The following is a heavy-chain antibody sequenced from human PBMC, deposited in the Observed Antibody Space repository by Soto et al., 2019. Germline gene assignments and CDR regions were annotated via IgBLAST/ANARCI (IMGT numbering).Heavy chain of an antibody. CDR1: GFTFSSYS. J-gene: IGHJ5*02. Sequence: EVQLVESGGGLVKPGGSLRLSCAASGFTFSSYSMNWVRQAPGKGLEWVSSISSSSSYIYYADSVKGRFTISRDNAKNSLYLQMNSLRAEDTAVYYCARDKAERPYYDFWSGWYNWFDPWGQGTLVTVSS. CDR2: ISSSSSYI. V-gene: IGHV3-21*01. D-gene: IGHD3-3*01. CDR3: ARDKAERPYYDFWSGWYNWFDP.